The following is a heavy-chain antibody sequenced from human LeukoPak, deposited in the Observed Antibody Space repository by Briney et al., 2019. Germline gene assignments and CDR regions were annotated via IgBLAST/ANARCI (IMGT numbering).Heavy chain of an antibody. CDR1: GGSISSSSYY. D-gene: IGHD2-2*02. J-gene: IGHJ5*02. Sequence: PPETLSLTCTVSGGSISSSSYYWGWIRQPPGKGLEWIGSIYYSGSTYYNPSLKGRVTISVDTSKNQFSLKLSSVTAADTAVYYCARHERICSSTSCYRRPNWFDPWGQGTLVTVSS. CDR3: ARHERICSSTSCYRRPNWFDP. CDR2: IYYSGST. V-gene: IGHV4-39*01.